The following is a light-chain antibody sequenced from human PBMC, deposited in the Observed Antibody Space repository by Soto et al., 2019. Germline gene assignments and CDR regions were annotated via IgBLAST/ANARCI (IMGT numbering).Light chain of an antibody. CDR3: QVWDSKGV. CDR2: YDS. J-gene: IGLJ1*01. CDR1: NIGSKS. Sequence: SYELTQPPSVSVAPGKTARITCGGNNIGSKSVHWYQQKPGQAPVLVIYYDSDRPSGIPERFSGSNSWNTATLTISRVEAGDEADYYCQVWDSKGVFGTGTKLTVL. V-gene: IGLV3-21*04.